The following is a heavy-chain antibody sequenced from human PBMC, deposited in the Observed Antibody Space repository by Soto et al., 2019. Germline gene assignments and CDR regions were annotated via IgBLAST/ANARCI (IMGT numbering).Heavy chain of an antibody. CDR2: ISYDGTNK. J-gene: IGHJ4*02. CDR3: ARDPKTSGGQHWAFNYFDS. D-gene: IGHD7-27*01. Sequence: GGSLRLSCAASGFSFSISPMHWVRQAPGKGPEWVALISYDGTNKFYADSVKGRFTISRDNSKGTLYLQVDSLRPEDAAVYYCARDPKTSGGQHWAFNYFDSWGQGTLVTVSS. V-gene: IGHV3-30-3*01. CDR1: GFSFSISP.